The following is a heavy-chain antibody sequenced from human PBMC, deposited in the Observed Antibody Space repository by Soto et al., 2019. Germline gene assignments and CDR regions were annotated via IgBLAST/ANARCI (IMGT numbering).Heavy chain of an antibody. CDR3: ASVDTATPRRIDY. Sequence: QVQLRESGPGLVKPSQTLSLTCSVSGASINSPAYFWGWIRQHPGKGLQWIGYIYYSGGTYYKPSLKGRVTVSLDTSKNQFSLKMTSVTAADTAVYYCASVDTATPRRIDYWGQGTLVTVSS. CDR2: IYYSGGT. J-gene: IGHJ4*02. V-gene: IGHV4-31*03. D-gene: IGHD5-18*01. CDR1: GASINSPAYF.